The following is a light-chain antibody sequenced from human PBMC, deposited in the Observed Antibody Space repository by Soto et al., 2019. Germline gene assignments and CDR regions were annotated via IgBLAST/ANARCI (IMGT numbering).Light chain of an antibody. J-gene: IGKJ1*01. V-gene: IGKV3-20*01. Sequence: EIAMTQSPSTLSVSAGERATISCRASQSVSSNLAWYQQTPGRAPRLLIYGASNRATEIPYRFSGSGSGTDFPLTISRLEPEDVAVYYCQQNVYSSWTFGQGTKGGIK. CDR1: QSVSSN. CDR3: QQNVYSSWT. CDR2: GAS.